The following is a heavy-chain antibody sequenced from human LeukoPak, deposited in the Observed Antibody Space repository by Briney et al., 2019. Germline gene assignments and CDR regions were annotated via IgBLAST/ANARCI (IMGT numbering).Heavy chain of an antibody. V-gene: IGHV4-61*02. D-gene: IGHD3-22*01. CDR3: ARDQDYYDSSGYYYEAFDI. CDR1: GGSISSGSYY. Sequence: PSETLSLTCTVSGGSISSGSYYWSWIRQPAGKGLEWIGRIYTSGSTNYNPSLKSRVTMSVDTSKNQFSLKLSSVTAADTAVYYCARDQDYYDSSGYYYEAFDIWGQGTMVTVSS. J-gene: IGHJ3*02. CDR2: IYTSGST.